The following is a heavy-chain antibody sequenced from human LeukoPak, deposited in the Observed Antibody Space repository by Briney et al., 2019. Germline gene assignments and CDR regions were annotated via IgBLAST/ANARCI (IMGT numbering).Heavy chain of an antibody. Sequence: PGGSLRLSCAASGFTFSSYEMNWVRQAPGKGLEWLSYIGNDDTIYYADSVKGRFTISRDNAKNSLYLEMNSLRVEDTAVYYCARELRRISGDGFDIWGQGTMVTVSS. V-gene: IGHV3-48*03. J-gene: IGHJ3*02. CDR2: IGNDDTI. CDR1: GFTFSSYE. CDR3: ARELRRISGDGFDI. D-gene: IGHD3-10*01.